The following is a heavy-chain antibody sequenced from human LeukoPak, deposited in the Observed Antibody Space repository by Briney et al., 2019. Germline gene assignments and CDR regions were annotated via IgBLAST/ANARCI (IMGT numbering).Heavy chain of an antibody. V-gene: IGHV3-23*01. Sequence: PGGTLRLSCAASGFTFSSYGMSWVRQAPGKGLDWVSVITGSGGSTYYADSVKGRFTISRDNSKNTLYLQMNSLRAEDTAVCYCAKGYASGRSLEYWGQGTLVTVSS. CDR1: GFTFSSYG. CDR2: ITGSGGST. J-gene: IGHJ4*02. CDR3: AKGYASGRSLEY. D-gene: IGHD6-19*01.